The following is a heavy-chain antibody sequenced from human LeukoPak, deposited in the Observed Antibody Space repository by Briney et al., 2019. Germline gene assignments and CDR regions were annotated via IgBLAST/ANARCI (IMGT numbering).Heavy chain of an antibody. Sequence: SVKVSCKASGGTFSSYAISWVRQAPGQGLEWMGGIIPIFGTANYAQKFQGRVTITADESTSTAYMELSSLRSEDTAVYYCLSGSGSYWWDFDYWGQGTLVTVSS. CDR1: GGTFSSYA. D-gene: IGHD3-10*01. J-gene: IGHJ4*02. V-gene: IGHV1-69*13. CDR3: LSGSGSYWWDFDY. CDR2: IIPIFGTA.